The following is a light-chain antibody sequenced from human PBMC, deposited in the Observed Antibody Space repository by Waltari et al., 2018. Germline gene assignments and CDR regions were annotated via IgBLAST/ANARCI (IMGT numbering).Light chain of an antibody. CDR1: SSNLGNDY. Sequence: QSVLTQPPSVSAAPGQKVTLSCSGSSSNLGNDYVSWYQQLPGTAPKLFIYENNKRPSGMPDRFSGSKSGTSATLGITGLQTGDEADYYCGTWDTSLSALIFGGGTKLTVL. CDR2: ENN. V-gene: IGLV1-51*02. J-gene: IGLJ2*01. CDR3: GTWDTSLSALI.